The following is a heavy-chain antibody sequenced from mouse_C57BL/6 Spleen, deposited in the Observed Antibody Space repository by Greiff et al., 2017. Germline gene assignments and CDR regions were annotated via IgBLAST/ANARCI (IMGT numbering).Heavy chain of an antibody. CDR3: ARGNYVGSSPFAY. D-gene: IGHD1-1*01. V-gene: IGHV1-53*01. J-gene: IGHJ3*01. CDR2: INPSNGGT. CDR1: GYTFTSYW. Sequence: QVQLQQPGTELVKPGASVKLSCKASGYTFTSYWMHWVKQRPGQGLEWIGNINPSNGGTNYNEKFKSKATLTVAKSSSTAYMQLSSLTSEDSAVSYGARGNYVGSSPFAYWGQGTLVTVSA.